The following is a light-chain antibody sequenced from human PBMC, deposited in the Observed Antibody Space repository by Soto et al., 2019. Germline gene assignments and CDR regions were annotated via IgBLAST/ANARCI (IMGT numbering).Light chain of an antibody. Sequence: EILMTQSPATLSVSPGERATLSCRASQSISSNLAWYQQKPGQAPRLLIFGASTRATGIPARLSGSGSGTEFTLTISSLKSEDFAVYYCQQYNNWRTFGQGTKVDIK. J-gene: IGKJ1*01. CDR1: QSISSN. CDR2: GAS. V-gene: IGKV3-15*01. CDR3: QQYNNWRT.